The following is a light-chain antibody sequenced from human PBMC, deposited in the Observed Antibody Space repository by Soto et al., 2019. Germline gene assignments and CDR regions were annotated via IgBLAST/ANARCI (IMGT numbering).Light chain of an antibody. CDR1: QSLVYSDGNTY. Sequence: DIVMTQTPLPSPVTLGQPASISCRSSQSLVYSDGNTYLTWLQQRPGQPPRLLLYKISKRFSGVPDRFSGSGAGTAFTLKISRVEHEDVGVYYCMQATQFPWTFGQGTKVEIK. V-gene: IGKV2-24*01. J-gene: IGKJ1*01. CDR3: MQATQFPWT. CDR2: KIS.